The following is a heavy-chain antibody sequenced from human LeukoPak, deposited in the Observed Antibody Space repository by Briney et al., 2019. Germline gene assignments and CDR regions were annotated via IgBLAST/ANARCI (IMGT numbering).Heavy chain of an antibody. Sequence: SGGSLRLSCAASGFTVSSNYMSWVRQAPGKGLEWVSVIYSGGSRYYADSVEGRFTISRDNSKNTMYLQMNSLRAEDTAVYYCARGAPYYDFWSGYSHLDYWGQGTLVTVSS. CDR3: ARGAPYYDFWSGYSHLDY. J-gene: IGHJ4*02. CDR2: IYSGGSR. D-gene: IGHD3-3*01. CDR1: GFTVSSNY. V-gene: IGHV3-53*01.